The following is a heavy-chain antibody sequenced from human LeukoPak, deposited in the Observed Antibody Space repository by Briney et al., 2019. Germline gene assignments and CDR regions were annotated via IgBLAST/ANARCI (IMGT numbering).Heavy chain of an antibody. V-gene: IGHV4-30-2*01. CDR3: ARAGPFHIVVVPAAIIPYMDV. J-gene: IGHJ6*03. CDR1: GGSISSGGYY. D-gene: IGHD2-2*01. Sequence: SETLSLTCTVSGGSISSGGYYWSWIRQPPGKGLEWIGYIYHSGSTYYNPSLKSRVTISVDRSKNQFSLKLSSVTAADTAVYYCARAGPFHIVVVPAAIIPYMDVWGKGTTVTVSS. CDR2: IYHSGST.